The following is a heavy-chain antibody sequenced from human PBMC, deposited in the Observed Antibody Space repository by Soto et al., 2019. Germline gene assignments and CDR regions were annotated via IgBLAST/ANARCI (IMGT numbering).Heavy chain of an antibody. Sequence: LSLTCTVSGGSISSGNYYWSWIRQPPGKGLEWIGFISYSGTTHYSASLRSRVSISVDTSKNQFSLDLSSVTAADTAVYYCATMGTPVTGLYYFDYWGKGTLVTVSS. CDR2: ISYSGTT. J-gene: IGHJ4*02. CDR1: GGSISSGNYY. CDR3: ATMGTPVTGLYYFDY. V-gene: IGHV4-30-4*01. D-gene: IGHD4-17*01.